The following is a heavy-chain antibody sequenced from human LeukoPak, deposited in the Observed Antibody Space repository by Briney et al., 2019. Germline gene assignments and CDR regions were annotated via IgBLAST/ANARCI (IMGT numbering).Heavy chain of an antibody. CDR2: INPNSGGT. V-gene: IGHV1-2*02. Sequence: GASVKVSCKASAYTFTGYYMHWVRQAPGQGLEWMGWINPNSGGTNYEQKFQGRVIMTRDTSISTAYMELSRLRSDDTAVYYCARHMTTANNWFDPWGQGTLVTVSS. CDR1: AYTFTGYY. D-gene: IGHD4-17*01. CDR3: ARHMTTANNWFDP. J-gene: IGHJ5*02.